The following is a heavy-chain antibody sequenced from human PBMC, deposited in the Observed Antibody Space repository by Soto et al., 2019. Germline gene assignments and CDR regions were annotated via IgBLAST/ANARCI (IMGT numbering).Heavy chain of an antibody. CDR1: GLPFSDYY. Sequence: GGSLKLSCAASGLPFSDYYMSWIRQAPGKGLEWVSYISSSGSTIYYADSVKGRFTISRDNAKNSLYLQMNSLRAEDTAVYYCARDLGVWYFDLWGRGTLVTVSS. J-gene: IGHJ2*01. CDR2: ISSSGSTI. CDR3: ARDLGVWYFDL. V-gene: IGHV3-11*01.